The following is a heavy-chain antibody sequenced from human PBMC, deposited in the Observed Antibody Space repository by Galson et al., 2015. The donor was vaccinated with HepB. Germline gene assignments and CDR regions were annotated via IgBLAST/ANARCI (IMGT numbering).Heavy chain of an antibody. Sequence: ETLSLTCAVYGGSFSGYYWSWIRQPPGKGLEWIGEINHSGSTNYNPSLKSRVTISVDTSKNQFSLKLSSVTAADTAVYYCARGYCGGDCYLRTDYYYGMDVWGQGTTVTVSS. CDR2: INHSGST. J-gene: IGHJ6*02. D-gene: IGHD2-21*02. CDR1: GGSFSGYY. V-gene: IGHV4-34*01. CDR3: ARGYCGGDCYLRTDYYYGMDV.